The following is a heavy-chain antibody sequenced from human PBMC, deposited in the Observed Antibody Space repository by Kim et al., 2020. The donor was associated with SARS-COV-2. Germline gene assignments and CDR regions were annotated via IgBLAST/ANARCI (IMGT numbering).Heavy chain of an antibody. V-gene: IGHV4-39*07. J-gene: IGHJ5*02. D-gene: IGHD6-19*01. CDR3: ARGHQEYSSGWYAFDP. CDR1: GGAISSTSYY. CDR2: IYYSGTT. Sequence: SETLSLTCTVSGGAISSTSYYWGWIRQSPETGLEWIGTIYYSGTTYYNPSLKSRVTISVDTSKSQFSLRLTSVTVADTAVYYCARGHQEYSSGWYAFDPWGQGALVTVSS.